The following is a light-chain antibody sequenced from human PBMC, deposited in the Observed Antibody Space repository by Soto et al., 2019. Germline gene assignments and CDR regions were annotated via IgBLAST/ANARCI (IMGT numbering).Light chain of an antibody. CDR2: EVS. CDR3: CSYAGSPRYV. Sequence: QSVLTQPASVSGSPGQSITISCTGTSSDVGAYNYVSWYQQHPGKAPKLMIFEVSDRPSGVSNRFSGSKSGNTASLTISGLQAEDEADYYCCSYAGSPRYVFGTGTKLTVL. V-gene: IGLV2-14*01. CDR1: SSDVGAYNY. J-gene: IGLJ1*01.